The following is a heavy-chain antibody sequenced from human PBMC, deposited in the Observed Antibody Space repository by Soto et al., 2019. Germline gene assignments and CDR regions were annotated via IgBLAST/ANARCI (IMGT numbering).Heavy chain of an antibody. D-gene: IGHD1-26*01. CDR3: ARALREGLPIYHFDS. V-gene: IGHV2-26*01. J-gene: IGHJ4*02. Sequence: QVTLKESGPVLVKPTETLTLTCSVSGFSLSKARMGVSWIRQPPGKALEWLAHIFWNDERSYNTSLKSRLTIPRDTSKSQVALTMTNVDPADTGTYFCARALREGLPIYHFDSWGQGTLVTVSS. CDR2: IFWNDER. CDR1: GFSLSKARMG.